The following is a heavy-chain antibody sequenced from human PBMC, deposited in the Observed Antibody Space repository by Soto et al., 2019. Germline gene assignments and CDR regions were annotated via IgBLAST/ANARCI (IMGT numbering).Heavy chain of an antibody. CDR1: GYTFTSYD. D-gene: IGHD6-13*01. J-gene: IGHJ6*03. CDR2: MNPNSGNT. CDR3: AGGPEGIAAAGYYYYMDF. Sequence: ASVKVSCKASGYTFTSYDINWVRQATGQGLEWMGWMNPNSGNTGYAQKFQGRVTMTRNTSISTAYMELSSLRSEDTAVYYSAGGPEGIAAAGYYYYMDFWGKGTTVT. V-gene: IGHV1-8*01.